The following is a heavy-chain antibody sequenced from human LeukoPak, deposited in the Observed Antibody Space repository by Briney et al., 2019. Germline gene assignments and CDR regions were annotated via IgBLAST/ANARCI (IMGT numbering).Heavy chain of an antibody. J-gene: IGHJ3*02. Sequence: GGSLRLSCAASGFTFSSYWMRWVRQAPGKGLEWVVNKKQDGSEKYYADSGKGRFTISRDNAKNSLYLQMNSLRADDTAVYYCARGKPSYYYDSSAYFYNGAFDIWGQGTMVTVSS. V-gene: IGHV3-7*01. D-gene: IGHD3-22*01. CDR2: KKQDGSEK. CDR1: GFTFSSYW. CDR3: ARGKPSYYYDSSAYFYNGAFDI.